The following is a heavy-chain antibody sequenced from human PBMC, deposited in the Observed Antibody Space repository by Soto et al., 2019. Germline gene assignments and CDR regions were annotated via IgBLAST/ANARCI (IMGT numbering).Heavy chain of an antibody. J-gene: IGHJ4*02. CDR3: ARDLVVAANNFDY. Sequence: QVQLVESGGGVVQPGRSLRLSCAASGFTFSSYGMHWVRQAPGKGLEWVAVIWYDGSNKYYADSVKGRFTISRDNSKNTLYLQMNSLRAEETAVYYCARDLVVAANNFDYWGQGTLVTVSS. CDR2: IWYDGSNK. D-gene: IGHD2-15*01. V-gene: IGHV3-33*01. CDR1: GFTFSSYG.